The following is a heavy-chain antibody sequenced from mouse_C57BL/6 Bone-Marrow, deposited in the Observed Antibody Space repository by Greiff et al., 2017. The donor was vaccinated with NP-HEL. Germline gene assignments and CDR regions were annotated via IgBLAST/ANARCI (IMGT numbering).Heavy chain of an antibody. J-gene: IGHJ4*01. CDR1: GYTFTDYY. V-gene: IGHV1-26*01. D-gene: IGHD1-1*02. Sequence: VQLQQSGPELVKPGASVKISCKASGYTFTDYYMNWVKQSHGKSLEWIGDINPNNGGTSYNQKFKGKATLTVDKSSSTAYMELRSLTSEDSAVYYCVLWLRAMDYWGQGTSVTVSS. CDR2: INPNNGGT. CDR3: VLWLRAMDY.